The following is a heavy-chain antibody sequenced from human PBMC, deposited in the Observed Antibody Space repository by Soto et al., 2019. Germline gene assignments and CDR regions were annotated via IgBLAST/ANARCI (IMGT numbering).Heavy chain of an antibody. J-gene: IGHJ3*02. D-gene: IGHD3-9*01. V-gene: IGHV3-30*18. CDR2: ISYDGSNK. Sequence: QVQLVESGGGVVQPGRSLRLSCAASGFTFSSYGMHWVRQAPGKGLEWVAVISYDGSNKYYADSVKGRFTISRDNSKNTLYLPMHSLRAEDTAVYYCAKPDRYFDWPDAFDIWAHGTMVTVSS. CDR1: GFTFSSYG. CDR3: AKPDRYFDWPDAFDI.